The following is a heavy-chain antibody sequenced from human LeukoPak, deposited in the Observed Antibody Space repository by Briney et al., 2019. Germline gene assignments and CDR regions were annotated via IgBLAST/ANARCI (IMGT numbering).Heavy chain of an antibody. J-gene: IGHJ4*02. CDR1: GFTFSTYW. Sequence: PGGSLRLSCAASGFTFSTYWMRWVRQAPGKGLVWVSRINTDGSSTTYADSVKGRFTLSRDNARNTLFLQMNSLRAEDTAVYYCARDPKNNYFDYWGQGTLVTVSS. CDR2: INTDGSST. V-gene: IGHV3-74*01. CDR3: ARDPKNNYFDY.